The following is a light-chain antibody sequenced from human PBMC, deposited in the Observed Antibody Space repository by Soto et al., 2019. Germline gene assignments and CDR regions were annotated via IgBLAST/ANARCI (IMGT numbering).Light chain of an antibody. CDR3: QQYYGGPVT. V-gene: IGKV4-1*01. CDR2: WAS. J-gene: IGKJ1*01. Sequence: DIVMTQSPDSLDVSLGERATINCKSSQRLLSSSNNKNFLAWHQQKPGQPPKVLIYWASTRESGVPDRFSGSGSGTDFTLTISSLQAEDVAVYYCQQYYGGPVTFGQGTKVEIK. CDR1: QRLLSSSNNKNF.